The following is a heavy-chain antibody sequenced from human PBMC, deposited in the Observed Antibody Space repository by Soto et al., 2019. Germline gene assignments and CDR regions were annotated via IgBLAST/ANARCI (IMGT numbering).Heavy chain of an antibody. V-gene: IGHV4-31*03. Sequence: PSETLSLTCTVSGGSISSGGYYWSWIRQHPGKGLEWIGYIYYSGSTYYNPSLKSRVTISVDTSKNQFSLKLSSVTAADTAVYYCARDTRKAQWLVGDLDYWGQGTLVTVSS. J-gene: IGHJ4*02. D-gene: IGHD6-19*01. CDR1: GGSISSGGYY. CDR3: ARDTRKAQWLVGDLDY. CDR2: IYYSGST.